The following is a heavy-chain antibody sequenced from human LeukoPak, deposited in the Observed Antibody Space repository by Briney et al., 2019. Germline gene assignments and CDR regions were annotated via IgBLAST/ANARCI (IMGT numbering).Heavy chain of an antibody. V-gene: IGHV3-23*01. CDR1: GFTFSSYA. CDR2: ISGSGDTT. CDR3: AKDLTYDYDSTGYYFDY. J-gene: IGHJ4*02. D-gene: IGHD3-22*01. Sequence: HTGGSLRLSCAASGFTFSSYAMTWVRQAPGKGLELVSGISGSGDTTYYADSVKGRFTISRDNSKNTLYLQLNSLRVEDTAMYYCAKDLTYDYDSTGYYFDYWGQGTLVTVSS.